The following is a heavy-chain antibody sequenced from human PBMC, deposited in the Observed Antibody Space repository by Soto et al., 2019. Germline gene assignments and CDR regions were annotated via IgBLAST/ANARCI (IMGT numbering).Heavy chain of an antibody. CDR3: VRDMQLWRLDS. CDR2: ISASSRTL. Sequence: PSETLSLTCTVSGDSITSNSYFWAWIRQAPGKGLEWISHISASSRTLFYADSVKGRFTISRDNAKNTLYLHMNSLRAEDTAVYYCVRDMQLWRLDSWGQGTLVTVSS. D-gene: IGHD2-21*01. CDR1: GDSITSNSYF. J-gene: IGHJ4*02. V-gene: IGHV3-48*04.